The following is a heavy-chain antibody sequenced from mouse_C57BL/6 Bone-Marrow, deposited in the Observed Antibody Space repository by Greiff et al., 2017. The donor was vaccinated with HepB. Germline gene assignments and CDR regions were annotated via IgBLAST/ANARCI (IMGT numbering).Heavy chain of an antibody. CDR3: VLTGRRVWYFDV. Sequence: QVQLQQPGAELVKPGASVKLSCKASGYTFTSYCMHWVKQRPGQGLEWIGMIHPNSGSTNYNEKFKSKATLTVDKSSSTAYMQLSSLTSEDSAVYYCVLTGRRVWYFDVWGTGTSVTVAS. CDR2: IHPNSGST. V-gene: IGHV1-64*01. J-gene: IGHJ1*03. CDR1: GYTFTSYC. D-gene: IGHD4-1*01.